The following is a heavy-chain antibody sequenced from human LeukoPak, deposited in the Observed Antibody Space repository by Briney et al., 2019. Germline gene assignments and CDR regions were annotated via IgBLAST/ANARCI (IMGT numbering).Heavy chain of an antibody. CDR3: ARGMDVLRFLGWLGDIDY. J-gene: IGHJ4*02. CDR1: GFTFSSYA. V-gene: IGHV3-30-3*01. CDR2: ISYDGSNK. Sequence: GGSLRFSCAASGFTFSSYAMHWVRQAPGKGLEWVAVISYDGSNKYYADSVKGRFTISRDNSKNTLYLQMNNLRAEDTAVYYCARGMDVLRFLGWLGDIDYWGQGTLVTVSS. D-gene: IGHD3-3*01.